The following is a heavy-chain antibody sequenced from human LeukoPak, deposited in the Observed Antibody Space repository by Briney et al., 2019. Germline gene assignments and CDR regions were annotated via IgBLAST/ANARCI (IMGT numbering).Heavy chain of an antibody. J-gene: IGHJ4*02. CDR1: GFTLSHYA. Sequence: GGSLRLSCSMSGFTLSHYAMSWVRQAPGKGLEWVSTIGGGGGSTDYTDAVKGRFTISRDNSKNTLYLQMSSLGAEDTAVYYCAKGHRYCTSGNCNSAVDYWGQGTLVTVSS. CDR3: AKGHRYCTSGNCNSAVDY. CDR2: IGGGGGST. D-gene: IGHD2-15*01. V-gene: IGHV3-23*01.